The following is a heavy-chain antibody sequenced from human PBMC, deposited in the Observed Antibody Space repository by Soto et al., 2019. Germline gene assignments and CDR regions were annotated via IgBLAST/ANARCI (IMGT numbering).Heavy chain of an antibody. V-gene: IGHV3-23*01. J-gene: IGHJ4*02. D-gene: IGHD6-19*01. CDR1: GFTFSSYT. Sequence: GGSLRLSCAASGFTFSSYTMNWVRQAPGKGLEWVSAISGSGGTTYYADSVKGRFTISRDNSKNTLYLQMNTLRAEDTAMYYCAKGTGYSSGWTRVDYWGQGTLVTVSS. CDR3: AKGTGYSSGWTRVDY. CDR2: ISGSGGTT.